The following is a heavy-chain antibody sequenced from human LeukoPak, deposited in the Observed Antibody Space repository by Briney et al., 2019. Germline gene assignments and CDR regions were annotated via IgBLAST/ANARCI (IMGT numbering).Heavy chain of an antibody. Sequence: GGSLRLSCAASGFTFSDYYMSWIRQAPGKGLEWVSYISSSGSTIYYADSVKGRFTISRDNAKNSLYLQMNSLRAEDTAVYYCARYPITIFVVVRFDYWGQGTLVTVSS. CDR2: ISSSGSTI. D-gene: IGHD3-3*01. V-gene: IGHV3-11*04. CDR1: GFTFSDYY. CDR3: ARYPITIFVVVRFDY. J-gene: IGHJ4*02.